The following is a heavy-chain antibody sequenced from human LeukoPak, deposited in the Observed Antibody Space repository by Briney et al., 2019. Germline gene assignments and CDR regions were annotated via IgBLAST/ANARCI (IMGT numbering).Heavy chain of an antibody. V-gene: IGHV4-39*07. D-gene: IGHD6-19*01. CDR1: GGSISSSSYY. Sequence: KPSETLSLTCTVSGGSISSSSYYWGWIRQPPGKGLEWIGSIYYSGSTNYNPSLKSRVTISVDTSKNQFSLRLSSVTAADTAVYYCARRPGYSSGHLDYWGQGTLVTVSS. J-gene: IGHJ4*02. CDR3: ARRPGYSSGHLDY. CDR2: IYYSGST.